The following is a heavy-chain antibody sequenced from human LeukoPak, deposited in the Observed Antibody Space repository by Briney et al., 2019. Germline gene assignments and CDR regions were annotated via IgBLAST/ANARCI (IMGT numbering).Heavy chain of an antibody. CDR3: AGMRTIVGATAWFDP. V-gene: IGHV1-18*01. CDR2: ISAYNGNT. CDR1: GYTFTSYG. D-gene: IGHD1-26*01. J-gene: IGHJ5*02. Sequence: ASVKVSCKASGYTFTSYGISWVRQAPGQGLEWMGWISAYNGNTNYAQKLQGRVTMTTDTSTSTAYMELRSLRPDDTAVYYCAGMRTIVGATAWFDPWGQGTLVTVSS.